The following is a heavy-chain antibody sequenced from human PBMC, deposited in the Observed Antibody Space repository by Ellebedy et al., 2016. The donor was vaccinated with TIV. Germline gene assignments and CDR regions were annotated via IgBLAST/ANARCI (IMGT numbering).Heavy chain of an antibody. V-gene: IGHV3-30-3*01. CDR3: ARDLDKSSGWYGGAAY. Sequence: PGGSLRLSCVASGFTFDSYAMHWVRQAPGKGLEWVAVISHDGSSQSYADSVKGRFTVSRDNSMTTVYLEMNSLRAEDTALYYCARDLDKSSGWYGGAAYWGQGTQVTVSS. J-gene: IGHJ4*02. CDR2: ISHDGSSQ. CDR1: GFTFDSYA. D-gene: IGHD6-19*01.